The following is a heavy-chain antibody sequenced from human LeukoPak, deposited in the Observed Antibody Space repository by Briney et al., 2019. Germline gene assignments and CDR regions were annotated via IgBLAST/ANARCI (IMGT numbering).Heavy chain of an antibody. Sequence: SETLSLTCTVSGGPISSYYWSWIRQPPGKGLEWIGYIYYSGSTNYNPSLKSRVTISVDTSKNQFSLKLSSVTAADTAVYYCASLEGGYWGRGTLVTVSS. J-gene: IGHJ4*02. CDR2: IYYSGST. CDR3: ASLEGGY. CDR1: GGPISSYY. D-gene: IGHD1-1*01. V-gene: IGHV4-59*08.